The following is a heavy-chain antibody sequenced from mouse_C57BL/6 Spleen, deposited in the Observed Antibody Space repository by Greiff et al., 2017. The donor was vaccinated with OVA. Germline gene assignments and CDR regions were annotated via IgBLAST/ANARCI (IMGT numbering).Heavy chain of an antibody. CDR3: ARGDGNLVYFDY. CDR2: ISYDGSN. J-gene: IGHJ2*01. V-gene: IGHV3-6*01. D-gene: IGHD2-1*01. CDR1: GYSITSGYY. Sequence: EESGPGLVKPSQSLSLTCSVTGYSITSGYYWNWIRQFPGNKLEWMGYISYDGSNNYNPSLKNRISITRDTSKNQFFLKLNSVTTEDTATYYCARGDGNLVYFDYWGQGTTLTVSS.